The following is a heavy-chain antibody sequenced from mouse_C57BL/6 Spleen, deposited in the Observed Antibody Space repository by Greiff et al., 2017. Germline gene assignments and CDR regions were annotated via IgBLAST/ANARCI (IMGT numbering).Heavy chain of an antibody. CDR1: GYAFSSYW. CDR3: ARRGDYYGWYVDV. D-gene: IGHD1-1*01. CDR2: IYPGDGDT. J-gene: IGHJ1*03. Sequence: QVQLQQSGAELVKPGASVKISCKASGYAFSSYWMNWVKQRPGKGLEWIGQIYPGDGDTNYNGKFKGKATLTADKSSSTAYMQLSSLTSEDSAVYFCARRGDYYGWYVDVWGTGTTVTVSS. V-gene: IGHV1-80*01.